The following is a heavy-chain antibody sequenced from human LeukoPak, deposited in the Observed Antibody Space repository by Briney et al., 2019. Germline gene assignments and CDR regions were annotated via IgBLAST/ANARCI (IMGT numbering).Heavy chain of an antibody. Sequence: ASVKVSCKASGYTFTNYYLHWVRQAPGQGLAWMGIINPSGDTTRYVEKFQGRVTMTRDTSASTVYMELSSLRSEDRAVYYGARGGYSESFYNPRSYGMDVWGQGTTVIVSS. D-gene: IGHD3-10*01. J-gene: IGHJ6*02. CDR3: ARGGYSESFYNPRSYGMDV. CDR2: INPSGDTT. V-gene: IGHV1-46*01. CDR1: GYTFTNYY.